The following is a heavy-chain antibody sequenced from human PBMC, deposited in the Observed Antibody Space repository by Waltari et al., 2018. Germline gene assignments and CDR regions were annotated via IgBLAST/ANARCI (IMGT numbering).Heavy chain of an antibody. D-gene: IGHD2-15*01. CDR3: AKGGYCSGGSCYPHLDY. CDR2: IYSGGST. CDR1: GFTFSSYA. J-gene: IGHJ4*02. V-gene: IGHV3-23*03. Sequence: EVQLLESGGGLVQPGGSLRLSCAASGFTFSSYAMSWVRQAPGKGLEWVSVIYSGGSTYYADSVKGRFTSSRDNSKNTLYLQMNSLRAEDTAVYYCAKGGYCSGGSCYPHLDYWGQGTLVTVSS.